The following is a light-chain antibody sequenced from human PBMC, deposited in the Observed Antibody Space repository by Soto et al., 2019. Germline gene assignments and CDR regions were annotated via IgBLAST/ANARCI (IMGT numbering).Light chain of an antibody. V-gene: IGKV3-15*01. Sequence: EIVMTQSTATLSVSPGERATLSCQASQSVSSNLGCNQQKPSQGPRLLIYGASTRANGIPASFSGSGSGTEFALTISSLQAEEFAVYYCQQYNNWPPWKFGQGTQGE. CDR2: GAS. J-gene: IGKJ1*01. CDR3: QQYNNWPPWK. CDR1: QSVSSN.